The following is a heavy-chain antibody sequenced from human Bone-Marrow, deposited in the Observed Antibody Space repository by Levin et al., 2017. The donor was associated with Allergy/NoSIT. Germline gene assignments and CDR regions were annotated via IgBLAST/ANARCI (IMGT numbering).Heavy chain of an antibody. Sequence: SCAASGLTLSRYGMTWVRQAPGKGLEWVASITGSGGTTYHADSVKGRFTISRDNSRNRLYLQMNSLRAEDTALYYCTRDPNGDYVGAFDAWGQGTMVTVSS. CDR2: ITGSGGTT. D-gene: IGHD4-17*01. V-gene: IGHV3-23*01. CDR1: GLTLSRYG. CDR3: TRDPNGDYVGAFDA. J-gene: IGHJ3*01.